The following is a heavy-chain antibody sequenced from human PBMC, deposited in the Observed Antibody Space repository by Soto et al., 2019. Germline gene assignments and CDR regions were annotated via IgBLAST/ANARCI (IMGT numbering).Heavy chain of an antibody. V-gene: IGHV3-7*01. CDR3: SRYLDC. CDR1: GFWFRTFW. J-gene: IGHJ4*01. Sequence: ASLSLPCAACGFWFRTFWMDLVRQAPGEGLEWVANINPAGSEKHDVDSVKGSCTISRDNAKNSLFLQMNTLPADALALYFCSRYLDCCGQ. CDR2: INPAGSEK.